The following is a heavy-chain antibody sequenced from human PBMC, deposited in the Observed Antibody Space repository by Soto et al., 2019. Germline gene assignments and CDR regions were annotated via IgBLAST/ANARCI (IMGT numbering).Heavy chain of an antibody. Sequence: QVQLVQYGAEVKKPGSSVKVSSNASGGTFSSYAISWVRQATEQGLEWMGGIIPIFGTANYAQKFQGRVTITADESTSTAYVELSSLRSENTAVYYCAWAGTTDGTPSSHFDYWGQGTLVTVSS. D-gene: IGHD1-7*01. V-gene: IGHV1-69*01. CDR3: AWAGTTDGTPSSHFDY. CDR2: IIPIFGTA. J-gene: IGHJ4*02. CDR1: GGTFSSYA.